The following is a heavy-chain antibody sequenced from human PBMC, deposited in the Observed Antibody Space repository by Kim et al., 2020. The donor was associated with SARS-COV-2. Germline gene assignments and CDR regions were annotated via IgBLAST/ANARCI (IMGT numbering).Heavy chain of an antibody. Sequence: YAQKFQGRVTMTRDTSISTAYMELSRLRSDDTAVYYCAREEMAAAGRHFDYWGQGTLVTVSS. J-gene: IGHJ4*02. CDR3: AREEMAAAGRHFDY. D-gene: IGHD6-13*01. V-gene: IGHV1-2*02.